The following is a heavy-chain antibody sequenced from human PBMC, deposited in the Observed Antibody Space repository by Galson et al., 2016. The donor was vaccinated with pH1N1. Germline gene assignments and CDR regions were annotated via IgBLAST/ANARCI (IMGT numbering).Heavy chain of an antibody. V-gene: IGHV4-39*01. Sequence: ETLSLTCTVSSGSVSDGSFYWGWIRQPPGRGLEWIGNIYYSGHTYYNPSLKSRVTISVDTSKNQFSLTLTSVTAADTAMYYCAKVSFSGASDFYDHWGRGILSSSPQ. J-gene: IGHJ4*02. D-gene: IGHD3-10*01. CDR1: SGSVSDGSFY. CDR3: AKVSFSGASDFYDH. CDR2: IYYSGHT.